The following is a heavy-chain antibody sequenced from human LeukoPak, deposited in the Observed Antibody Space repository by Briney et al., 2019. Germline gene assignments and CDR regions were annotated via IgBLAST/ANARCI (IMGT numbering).Heavy chain of an antibody. CDR3: AKEGRSTTPGY. CDR1: GFTFSTYT. D-gene: IGHD2-2*01. CDR2: ISSGGSYT. Sequence: PGGSLRLSCAASGFTFSTYTMDWVRQAPGKGLEWVSSISSGGSYTYYTDSVKGRFTISRDNAKNSLYLQMNSLRAEDTAVYYCAKEGRSTTPGYWGQGTLVTVSS. J-gene: IGHJ4*02. V-gene: IGHV3-21*01.